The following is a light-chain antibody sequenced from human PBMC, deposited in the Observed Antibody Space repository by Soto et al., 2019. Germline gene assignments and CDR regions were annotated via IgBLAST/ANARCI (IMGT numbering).Light chain of an antibody. CDR2: DAS. J-gene: IGKJ2*03. Sequence: DIQMTQSPSTLSASVGDRVTITCRASQSISTWLAWYQQTPGKAPKLLIYDASSLESGVPSRFSGSGSGTEFPLTIRSLQTDDSATYYCQQYNAYSPYSLGQGTKLEIK. CDR1: QSISTW. CDR3: QQYNAYSPYS. V-gene: IGKV1-5*01.